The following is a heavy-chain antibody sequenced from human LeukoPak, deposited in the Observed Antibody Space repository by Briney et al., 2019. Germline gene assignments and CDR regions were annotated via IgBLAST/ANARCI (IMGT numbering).Heavy chain of an antibody. Sequence: ASVKVSCKATGDTSTNYAIVWVRPAPGQGLEWMGWIGASNGYTNYAQKLQVRVTLTTDTSTSTVYMHLRSLRPDDTAVYYCAREMGARAWFDPWGQGTLVTVSS. D-gene: IGHD3-16*01. CDR2: IGASNGYT. V-gene: IGHV1-18*01. CDR3: AREMGARAWFDP. J-gene: IGHJ5*02. CDR1: GDTSTNYA.